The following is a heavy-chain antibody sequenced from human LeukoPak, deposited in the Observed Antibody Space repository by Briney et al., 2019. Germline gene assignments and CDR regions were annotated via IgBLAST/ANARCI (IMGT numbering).Heavy chain of an antibody. CDR1: GGSISSYY. V-gene: IGHV4-4*09. D-gene: IGHD3-22*01. CDR3: ARHSSGYYSWFDP. CDR2: IYTSGST. Sequence: PSETQSLTCTVSGGSISSYYWSWIRQPPGKGLEWIGYIYTSGSTNYNTSHKSRVTISVDTSKNQFSLKLSSVTAADTAVYYCARHSSGYYSWFDPWGQGTLVPVSS. J-gene: IGHJ5*02.